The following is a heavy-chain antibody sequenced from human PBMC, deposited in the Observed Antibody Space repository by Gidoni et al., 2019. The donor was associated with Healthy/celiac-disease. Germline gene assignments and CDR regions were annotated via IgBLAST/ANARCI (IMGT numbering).Heavy chain of an antibody. CDR3: TRRQLVGGEDYYYAMDV. Sequence: EVQLVESGGGLVQPGGSLKLSCAASGFTFSGSAMHWVRQASGKGLEWLGRIRSKANSYATGYAASVKGRFTISRDDSKNTAYLQMNSLKTEDTAVYYCTRRQLVGGEDYYYAMDVWGQGTTVTVSS. D-gene: IGHD6-6*01. CDR1: GFTFSGSA. V-gene: IGHV3-73*01. J-gene: IGHJ6*02. CDR2: IRSKANSYAT.